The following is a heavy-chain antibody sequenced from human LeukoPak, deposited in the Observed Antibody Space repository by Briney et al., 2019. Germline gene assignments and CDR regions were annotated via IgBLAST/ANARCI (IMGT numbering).Heavy chain of an antibody. CDR3: AKVNGYSGSETLDY. V-gene: IGHV3-21*04. Sequence: PGGSLRLSCAVSGFTFSNYSMNWVRQAPGKGLEWVSSISSGSTYMYYADSVKGRFTISRDNSKNTLYLQMNSLRAEDTAVYYCAKVNGYSGSETLDYWGQGTLVTVSS. CDR2: ISSGSTYM. J-gene: IGHJ4*02. D-gene: IGHD5-12*01. CDR1: GFTFSNYS.